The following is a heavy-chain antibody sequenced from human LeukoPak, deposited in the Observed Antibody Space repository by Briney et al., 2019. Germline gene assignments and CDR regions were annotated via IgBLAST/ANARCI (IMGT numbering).Heavy chain of an antibody. CDR3: AKGYYGNYFDY. D-gene: IGHD3-22*01. V-gene: IGHV3-23*01. CDR2: ISDSGSDT. CDR1: GFTFDSYA. J-gene: IGHJ4*02. Sequence: GGSLRLSCAASGFTFDSYAMNWVRQAPGKGLEWLAVISDSGSDTYYADSVKGRFTISRDNSKNTLYVQMNSLRAEDTAVYCCAKGYYGNYFDYWGQGTLVTVSS.